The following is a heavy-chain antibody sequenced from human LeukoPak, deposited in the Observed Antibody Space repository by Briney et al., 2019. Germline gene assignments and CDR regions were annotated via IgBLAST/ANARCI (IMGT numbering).Heavy chain of an antibody. CDR2: IYYSGST. V-gene: IGHV4-39*07. Sequence: SETLSLTCTVSGGSISSSSYYWGWIRQPPGKGLEWIGSIYYSGSTYYNPSLKSRVTISVDTSKNQFSLKLGSVTAADTAVYYCARDQYYYDSSGYLFDYWGQGTLVTVSS. CDR3: ARDQYYYDSSGYLFDY. CDR1: GGSISSSSYY. D-gene: IGHD3-22*01. J-gene: IGHJ4*02.